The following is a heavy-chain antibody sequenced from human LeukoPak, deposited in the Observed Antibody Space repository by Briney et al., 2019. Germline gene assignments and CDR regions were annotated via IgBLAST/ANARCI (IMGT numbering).Heavy chain of an antibody. CDR3: ARVRVGADPFDY. CDR2: INHSGST. CDR1: GGSFSGYY. V-gene: IGHV4-34*01. J-gene: IGHJ4*02. Sequence: PSETLSLTCAVYGGSFSGYYWSWIRQPPGKGLEWIGEINHSGSTNYNPSLKSRVTISVDTSKNQFSLKLGSVTAADTAVYYCARVRVGADPFDYWGQGTLVTVSS. D-gene: IGHD1-26*01.